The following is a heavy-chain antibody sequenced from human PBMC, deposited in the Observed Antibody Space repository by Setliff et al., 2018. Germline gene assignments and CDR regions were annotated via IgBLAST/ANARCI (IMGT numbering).Heavy chain of an antibody. J-gene: IGHJ4*02. D-gene: IGHD3-10*01. Sequence: SMKVSCKASGGTFSSYAINWVRQAPGQGLEWMGGISPIFATTNYAQKFQGRVTITTDEATNTAYMELSSLRSEDTAVYYCARDRYGSGSYLGPPNDYWGQGTLVTVSS. CDR1: GGTFSSYA. CDR3: ARDRYGSGSYLGPPNDY. CDR2: ISPIFATT. V-gene: IGHV1-69*05.